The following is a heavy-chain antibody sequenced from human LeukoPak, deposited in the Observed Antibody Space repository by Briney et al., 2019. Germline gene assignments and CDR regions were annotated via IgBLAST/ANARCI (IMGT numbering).Heavy chain of an antibody. CDR3: ARDHRAITMIVVVIKTNWFDP. J-gene: IGHJ5*02. CDR2: IYHSGST. V-gene: IGHV4-38-2*02. D-gene: IGHD3-22*01. CDR1: GYSISSGYY. Sequence: SETLSLTCTVSGYSISSGYYWGWIRQPPGKGLEWIGSIYHSGSTYYNPSLKSRVTISVDTSKNQFSLKLSSVTAADTAVYYCARDHRAITMIVVVIKTNWFDPWDQGTLVTVSS.